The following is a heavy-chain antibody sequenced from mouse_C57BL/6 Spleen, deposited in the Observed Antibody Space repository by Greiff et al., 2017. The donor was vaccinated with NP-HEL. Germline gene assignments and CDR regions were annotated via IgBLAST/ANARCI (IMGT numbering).Heavy chain of an antibody. D-gene: IGHD2-4*01. J-gene: IGHJ3*01. Sequence: VHVKQSGAELVRPGASVKLSCTASGFNIKDDYMHWVKQRPEQGLEWIGWIDPENGDTEYASKFQGKATITADTSSNTAYLQLSSLTSEDTAVYYCTFDYEAWFAYWGQGTLVTVSA. V-gene: IGHV14-4*01. CDR2: IDPENGDT. CDR3: TFDYEAWFAY. CDR1: GFNIKDDY.